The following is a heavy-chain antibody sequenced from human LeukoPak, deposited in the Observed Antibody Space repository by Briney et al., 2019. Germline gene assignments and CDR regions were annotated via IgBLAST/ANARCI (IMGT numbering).Heavy chain of an antibody. D-gene: IGHD2-15*01. Sequence: SETLSLTCAVYGGSFSGYYWSWIRQPPGKGLEWIGEINHSGSTNYNPSLKSRVTISVDTSKNQFSLKLSSVTAADTAVYYCARRASPYCSGGSCYLPERRSGRIDYWGQGTLVTVSS. CDR1: GGSFSGYY. V-gene: IGHV4-34*01. CDR2: INHSGST. J-gene: IGHJ4*02. CDR3: ARRASPYCSGGSCYLPERRSGRIDY.